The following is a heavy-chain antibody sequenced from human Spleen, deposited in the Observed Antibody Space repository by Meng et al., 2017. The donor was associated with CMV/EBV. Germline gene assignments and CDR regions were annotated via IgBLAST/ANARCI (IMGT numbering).Heavy chain of an antibody. CDR2: IYPGDSDT. Sequence: GESLKISCKGSGYSFTSYWIGWVRQMPGKGLEWMGIIYPGDSDTRYSPSFQGQVTISADKSISTAYLQWSSLKASDTAMYYCARIGTRTRRIATPRSHTYHYLDYWGQGTLVTVSS. D-gene: IGHD6-13*01. CDR3: ARIGTRTRRIATPRSHTYHYLDY. CDR1: GYSFTSYW. V-gene: IGHV5-51*01. J-gene: IGHJ4*02.